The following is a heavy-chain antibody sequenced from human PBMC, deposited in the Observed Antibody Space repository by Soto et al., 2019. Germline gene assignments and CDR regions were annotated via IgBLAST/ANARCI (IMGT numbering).Heavy chain of an antibody. V-gene: IGHV3-23*01. D-gene: IGHD6-19*01. Sequence: EVQLLESGGGLVQPGGSLRLACVGSGFTFSNYAMSWVRQAPGKGLEWVSAFSNSGNTYYADSVKGRFTISRDKSKDTLYLQMNGLRAEDTALYHCVKETVFKGVAEHWGQGTLVTVSS. J-gene: IGHJ4*02. CDR1: GFTFSNYA. CDR2: FSNSGNT. CDR3: VKETVFKGVAEH.